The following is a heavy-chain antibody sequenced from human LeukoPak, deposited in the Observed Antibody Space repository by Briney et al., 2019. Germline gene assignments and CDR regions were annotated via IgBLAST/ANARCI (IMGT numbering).Heavy chain of an antibody. CDR3: ARLPYGDYVGY. J-gene: IGHJ4*02. CDR1: GGSISSYY. Sequence: PPETLSLTCTVSGGSISSYYWSWIRQPPGKGLEWIGYIYYSGSTNYNPSLKSRVTISVDTSKNQFSLKLSSVTAADTAVYYCARLPYGDYVGYWGQGTLVTVSS. CDR2: IYYSGST. V-gene: IGHV4-59*01. D-gene: IGHD4-17*01.